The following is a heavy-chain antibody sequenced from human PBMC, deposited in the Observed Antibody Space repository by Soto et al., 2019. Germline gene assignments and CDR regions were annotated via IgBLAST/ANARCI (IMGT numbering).Heavy chain of an antibody. J-gene: IGHJ4*02. D-gene: IGHD6-19*01. V-gene: IGHV3-33*01. CDR3: ERVVGVYSRGWDY. CDR2: IWYDGSNK. CDR1: GFTFSSYG. Sequence: QVQLVESGGGVVQPGRSLRLSCAASGFTFSSYGMHWVRQAPGKGLEWVAVIWYDGSNKYYADSVKGRFTISRDNSKNPVYRKINTLRGEDTAVYSWERVVGVYSRGWDYGGEGPRATVPS.